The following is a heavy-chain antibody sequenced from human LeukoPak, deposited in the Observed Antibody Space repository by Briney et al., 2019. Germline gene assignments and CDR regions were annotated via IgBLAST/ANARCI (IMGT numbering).Heavy chain of an antibody. D-gene: IGHD3-10*01. CDR3: ARDSYYYGSGSYPLDY. CDR2: IYTSGST. J-gene: IGHJ4*02. V-gene: IGHV4-4*07. CDR1: GGSISSYY. Sequence: SETLSLTCTVSGGSISSYYWSWIRQPAGKGLEWIGRIYTSGSTNYNPSLKSRVTMSVDTSKNQFSLNLSSVTAADTAVYYCARDSYYYGSGSYPLDYWGQGTPVTVSS.